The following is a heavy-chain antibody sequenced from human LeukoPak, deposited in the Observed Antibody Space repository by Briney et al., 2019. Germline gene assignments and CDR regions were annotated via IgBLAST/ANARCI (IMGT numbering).Heavy chain of an antibody. V-gene: IGHV4-30-2*01. CDR2: IYHSGST. CDR3: ARGHGDYPFDY. CDR1: GGSISSGGYS. D-gene: IGHD4-17*01. J-gene: IGHJ4*02. Sequence: PSETLSLTCALSGGSISSGGYSWSWIRQPPGKGLEWIGYIYHSGSTYYHPSLKSRVTISVDRSKNQFSLKLSSVAAADTAVYYCARGHGDYPFDYWGQGTLVTVSS.